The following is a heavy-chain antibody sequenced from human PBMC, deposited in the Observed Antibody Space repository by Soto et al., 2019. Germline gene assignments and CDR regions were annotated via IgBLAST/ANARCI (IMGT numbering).Heavy chain of an antibody. CDR2: ISYDGSNK. V-gene: IGHV3-30*18. Sequence: GGSLRLSCAASGFTFSSYGMHWVRQAPGKGLEWVAVISYDGSNKYYADSVKGRFTISRDNSKNTLYLQMNSLRAEDTAGYYSAKDPAAYCSSTSCYAGWFDPWGQGTLVTVSS. J-gene: IGHJ5*02. D-gene: IGHD2-2*01. CDR3: AKDPAAYCSSTSCYAGWFDP. CDR1: GFTFSSYG.